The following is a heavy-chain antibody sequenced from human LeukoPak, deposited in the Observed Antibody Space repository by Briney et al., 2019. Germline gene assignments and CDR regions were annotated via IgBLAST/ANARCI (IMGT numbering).Heavy chain of an antibody. V-gene: IGHV3-21*01. J-gene: IGHJ4*02. Sequence: GGSLRLSCAASGFTFSSYSMNWVRQAPGKGLEWVSSISSSSSYIYYADSVKGRFTISRDNAKNSLYLQMNSLRAEDTAVYYCARGNPRYYYDSSGFAHHFDYWGQGTLVTVSS. CDR1: GFTFSSYS. CDR3: ARGNPRYYYDSSGFAHHFDY. CDR2: ISSSSSYI. D-gene: IGHD3-22*01.